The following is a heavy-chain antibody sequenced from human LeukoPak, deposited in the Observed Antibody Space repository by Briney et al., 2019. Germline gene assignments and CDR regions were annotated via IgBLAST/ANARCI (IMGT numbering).Heavy chain of an antibody. D-gene: IGHD4/OR15-4a*01. V-gene: IGHV3-43*01. CDR3: ARRAGAYSHPYDY. CDR2: ISRNGVAT. CDR1: GLTFADYT. J-gene: IGHJ4*02. Sequence: GGSLRLSCAASGLTFADYTMHWVRQAPGKGLEWVSLISRNGVATKYADSVRGRFTISRDNSKNTLYLQMNSLRAEDTAVYYCARRAGAYSHPYDYWGQGTLVTVSS.